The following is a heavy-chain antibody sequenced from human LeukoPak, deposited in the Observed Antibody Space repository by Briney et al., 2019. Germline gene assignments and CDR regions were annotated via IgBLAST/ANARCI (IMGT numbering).Heavy chain of an antibody. CDR3: ASWGQRRGYSYGRHVYYFDY. J-gene: IGHJ4*02. D-gene: IGHD5-18*01. CDR2: INPKSGGT. V-gene: IGHV1-2*02. CDR1: GYTFTDYY. Sequence: ASVKVSCKASGYTFTDYYMHWVRQAPGQGLEWMGWINPKSGGTNSAQELQGRVTMTRDASISTVYMELSRLTSDDTAVYYCASWGQRRGYSYGRHVYYFDYWGQGTLVTVSS.